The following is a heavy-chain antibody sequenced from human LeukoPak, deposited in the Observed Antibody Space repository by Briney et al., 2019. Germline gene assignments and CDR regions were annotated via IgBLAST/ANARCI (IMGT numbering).Heavy chain of an antibody. J-gene: IGHJ4*02. Sequence: PGGSLRLSCAASGFTFSSYSMNWVRQAPGKGLEWVSSISSSSTYIYYADSVKGRFTVSRDNAKNSLYLQMNVLRAEDTAVYYCATYGSGSYYYFDYWGQGTLVTVSS. V-gene: IGHV3-21*01. CDR1: GFTFSSYS. CDR2: ISSSSTYI. D-gene: IGHD3-10*01. CDR3: ATYGSGSYYYFDY.